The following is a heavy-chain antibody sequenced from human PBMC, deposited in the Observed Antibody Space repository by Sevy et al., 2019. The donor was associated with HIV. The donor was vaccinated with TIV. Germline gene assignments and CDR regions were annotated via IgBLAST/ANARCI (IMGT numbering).Heavy chain of an antibody. J-gene: IGHJ6*02. V-gene: IGHV3-30-3*01. Sequence: GGSLRLSCAASGFTFSSYAMHWVRQAPGKGLEWVAVISYDGSNKYYADSVKGRFTISRDNSKNTLYLQMNSLRAADTAVYYCARDPVDTAMAVYYYYYGMDVWGQGTTVTVSS. CDR3: ARDPVDTAMAVYYYYYGMDV. CDR2: ISYDGSNK. D-gene: IGHD5-18*01. CDR1: GFTFSSYA.